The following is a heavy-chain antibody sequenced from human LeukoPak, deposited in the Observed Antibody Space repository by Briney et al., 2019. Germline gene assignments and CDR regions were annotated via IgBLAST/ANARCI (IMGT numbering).Heavy chain of an antibody. Sequence: GGSLRLSCAASGFTFDDYGMSWVRQAPGKGLEWVSRINSDGSSTSYADSVKGRFTISRDNAKNTLYLQMNSLRAEDTAVYYCTHRGVVVTAIGGWFDPWGQGTLVTVSS. CDR2: INSDGSST. CDR1: GFTFDDYG. D-gene: IGHD2-21*02. V-gene: IGHV3-74*01. CDR3: THRGVVVTAIGGWFDP. J-gene: IGHJ5*02.